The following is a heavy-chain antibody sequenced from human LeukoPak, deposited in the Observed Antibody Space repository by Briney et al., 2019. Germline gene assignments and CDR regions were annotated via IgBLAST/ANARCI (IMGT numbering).Heavy chain of an antibody. D-gene: IGHD3-9*01. J-gene: IGHJ4*02. V-gene: IGHV4-59*08. CDR2: IYYSGST. Sequence: PSEILSLTCTVSGGSIGSYYWSWIRQPPGKGLECSGYIYYSGSTNYNPSLKSRVTISVDTSKNQFSLKLSSVTAADTAVYYCARHVRNYDILTGYHAEGIDYWGQGTLVTVSS. CDR3: ARHVRNYDILTGYHAEGIDY. CDR1: GGSIGSYY.